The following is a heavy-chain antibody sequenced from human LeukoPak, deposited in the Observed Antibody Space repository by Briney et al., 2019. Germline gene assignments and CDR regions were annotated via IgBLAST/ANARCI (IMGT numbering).Heavy chain of an antibody. V-gene: IGHV1-2*02. D-gene: IGHD3-10*01. Sequence: GASVKVSCKASGYTFTGYYMHWVRQAPGQGLEWMGWINPNSGGTNYAQKFQGRVTMTRDTSISTAYLQWSSLRASDTAMYYCARQIGNYYGSGLDYWGQGTLVTVTS. J-gene: IGHJ4*02. CDR3: ARQIGNYYGSGLDY. CDR2: INPNSGGT. CDR1: GYTFTGYY.